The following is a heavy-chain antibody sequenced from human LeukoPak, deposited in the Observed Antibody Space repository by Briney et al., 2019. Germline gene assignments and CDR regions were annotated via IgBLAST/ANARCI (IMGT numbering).Heavy chain of an antibody. Sequence: PGGPLRISCAASGFTFSSYSMSCGRPAPGKGLGWVSAYCGNGGSTNYAHSGKGRFTISRDNSKNPLYLQMNSLTAEDTAVYYCAKDNRPKDIVVVVAARNWGQGTLVTVSS. CDR2: YCGNGGST. D-gene: IGHD2-15*01. V-gene: IGHV3-23*01. CDR3: AKDNRPKDIVVVVAARN. CDR1: GFTFSSYS. J-gene: IGHJ4*02.